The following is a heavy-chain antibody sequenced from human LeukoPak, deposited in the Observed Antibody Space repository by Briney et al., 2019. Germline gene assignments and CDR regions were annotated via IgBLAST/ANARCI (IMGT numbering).Heavy chain of an antibody. Sequence: PGGSLRLSCVVSGFTLSSYAMSWVRQAPGEGLEWVAATSSSDSGKYHADSVRGRFTISRDNSKNTLYLQMNSLRAEDTAVYYCAKDTASSWWYFDLWGRGTLVTVSS. CDR1: GFTLSSYA. CDR3: AKDTASSWWYFDL. D-gene: IGHD5-18*01. J-gene: IGHJ2*01. V-gene: IGHV3-23*01. CDR2: TSSSDSGK.